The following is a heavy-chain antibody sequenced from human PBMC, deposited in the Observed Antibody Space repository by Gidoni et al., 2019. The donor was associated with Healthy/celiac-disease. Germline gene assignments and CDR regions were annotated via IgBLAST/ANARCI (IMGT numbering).Heavy chain of an antibody. V-gene: IGHV3-30*18. CDR3: AKDSGSGYYSNYFDY. Sequence: QVQLVESGGGVVQPGRSLRLSCAASGFTFSSYGMHWVRQAPGKGLEWVAVISYDGSNKYYADSVKGRFTISRDNSKNTLYLQMNSLRAEDTAVYYCAKDSGSGYYSNYFDYWGQGTLVTVSS. D-gene: IGHD3-22*01. CDR2: ISYDGSNK. CDR1: GFTFSSYG. J-gene: IGHJ4*02.